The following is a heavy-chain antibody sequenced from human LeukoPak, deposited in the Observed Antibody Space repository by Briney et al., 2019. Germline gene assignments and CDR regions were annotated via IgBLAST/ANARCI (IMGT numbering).Heavy chain of an antibody. V-gene: IGHV3-23*01. CDR2: ISGSGGST. CDR3: AKHASGTYGGGYFDY. J-gene: IGHJ4*02. CDR1: GFTFSSYA. Sequence: GGSLRLSCAASGFTFSSYAMSWVRQAPGKGLEWVSAISGSGGSTYYADSVKGRFTISRDNSRNTVYLQMNSLRAEDTAVFYCAKHASGTYGGGYFDYWGQGTLVTVSS. D-gene: IGHD1-26*01.